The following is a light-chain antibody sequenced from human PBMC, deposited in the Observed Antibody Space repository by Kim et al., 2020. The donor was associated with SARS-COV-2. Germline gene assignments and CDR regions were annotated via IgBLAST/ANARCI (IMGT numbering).Light chain of an antibody. V-gene: IGKV3-15*01. CDR2: GVS. J-gene: IGKJ4*01. CDR3: QQYNDWPLT. Sequence: VFPGDRATLSGRTSQTISRDLAWYQQKPGQAPRLLIYGVSTRATGIPATFTGSGSGTEFTLTISSLQSEDFAVYYCQQYNDWPLTFGGGTKVDIK. CDR1: QTISRD.